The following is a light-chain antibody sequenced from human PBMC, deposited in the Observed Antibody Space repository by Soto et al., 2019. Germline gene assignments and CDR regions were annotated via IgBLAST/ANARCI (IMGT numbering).Light chain of an antibody. CDR1: SSDVGGYNY. J-gene: IGLJ3*02. CDR2: EVS. V-gene: IGLV2-14*01. Sequence: QSALTQPASVSGSPGQSITISCTGTSSDVGGYNYVSWYQQHPGKAPKLMIYEVSNRPSGVSNRFSGSKSGNTASLTISGLQAEDEADYYGSSYTSSSTLDVFGGGTKATLL. CDR3: SSYTSSSTLDV.